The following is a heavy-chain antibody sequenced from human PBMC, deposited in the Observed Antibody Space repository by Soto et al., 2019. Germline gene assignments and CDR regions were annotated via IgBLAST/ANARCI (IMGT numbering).Heavy chain of an antibody. CDR3: AKDPFLSATGYYYNWFDP. CDR1: GFTFSSYA. J-gene: IGHJ5*02. Sequence: EVQLLESGGGLVQPGGSLRLSCAASGFTFSSYAMSWVRQAPGKGLEWVSAISGSGGSTYYADSVKGRFTISRDNSKNTLYLQMNRLRAEDTAVYYCAKDPFLSATGYYYNWFDPWGQGTLVTVSS. D-gene: IGHD3-9*01. V-gene: IGHV3-23*01. CDR2: ISGSGGST.